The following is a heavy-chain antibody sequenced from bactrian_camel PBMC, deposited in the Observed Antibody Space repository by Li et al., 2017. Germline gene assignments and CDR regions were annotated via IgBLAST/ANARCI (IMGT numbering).Heavy chain of an antibody. Sequence: VQLVESGGGSVQAGGSLRLSCAASGYTETWNYMAWFRQSPGRQREGVAAIYDGGRNTLYADSVKGRFTISQDNAKKTVYLQMNSLKPEDTAMYYCAGSLKGGVRHRMGIYNYWGQGTQVTVS. J-gene: IGHJ4*01. CDR3: AGSLKGGVRHRMGIYNY. D-gene: IGHD2*01. CDR1: GYTETWNY. V-gene: IGHV3S40*01. CDR2: IYDGGRNT.